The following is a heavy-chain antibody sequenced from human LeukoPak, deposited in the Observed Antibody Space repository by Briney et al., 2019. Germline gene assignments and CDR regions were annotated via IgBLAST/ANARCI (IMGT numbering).Heavy chain of an antibody. D-gene: IGHD7-27*01. V-gene: IGHV4-39*07. CDR1: GASISSSTYY. Sequence: SETLSLTCTVSGASISSSTYYWGWVRQPPGKGLEWIGSIYSSGSTYYNPSLNSRVTISVDTSKKQFSLKVGSVTAADTAVYYCAGAPWGPYDFRGQGTLVTVSS. CDR3: AGAPWGPYDF. J-gene: IGHJ4*02. CDR2: IYSSGST.